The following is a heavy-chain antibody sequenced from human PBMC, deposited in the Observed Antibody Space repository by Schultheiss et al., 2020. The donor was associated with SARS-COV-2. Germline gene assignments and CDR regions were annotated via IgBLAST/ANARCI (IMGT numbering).Heavy chain of an antibody. D-gene: IGHD4-17*01. V-gene: IGHV1-2*02. CDR3: ARATVTVDY. CDR2: INPNSGGT. Sequence: ASVKVSCKASGYTFTGYYMHWVRQAPGQGLEWMGWINPNSGGTNYAQKFQGRVTMTRNTSISTAYMELSSLRSEDTAVYYCARATVTVDYWGQGTLVTVSS. CDR1: GYTFTGYY. J-gene: IGHJ4*02.